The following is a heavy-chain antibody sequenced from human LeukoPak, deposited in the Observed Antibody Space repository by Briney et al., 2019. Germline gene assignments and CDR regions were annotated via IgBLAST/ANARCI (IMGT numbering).Heavy chain of an antibody. CDR2: IRSSGSTT. CDR1: GFSLNSYS. Sequence: TGGSLRLSCAASGFSLNSYSMNWVRQAPGKGLEWVAYIRSSGSTTYYTNSVKGRFTISRDNSKNTLYLQMNSLRAEDTAVYYCAKGTRSSPNDAADIWGQGTMVTVSS. V-gene: IGHV3-48*01. D-gene: IGHD1-26*01. J-gene: IGHJ3*02. CDR3: AKGTRSSPNDAADI.